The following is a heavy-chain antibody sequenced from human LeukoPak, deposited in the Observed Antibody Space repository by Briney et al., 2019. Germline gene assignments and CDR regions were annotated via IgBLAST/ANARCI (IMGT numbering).Heavy chain of an antibody. J-gene: IGHJ6*02. Sequence: SQTLSLTCTVSGGSISSGDCYWSWIRQPPGKGLEWIAYMYYSGSTYYNPSLKSRVTMSADTSKNQLSLKLSSVTAADTAVYYCAREDPQTTVPEGMDVWGQGTTVIVSS. CDR3: AREDPQTTVPEGMDV. CDR2: MYYSGST. CDR1: GGSISSGDCY. D-gene: IGHD4-17*01. V-gene: IGHV4-30-4*01.